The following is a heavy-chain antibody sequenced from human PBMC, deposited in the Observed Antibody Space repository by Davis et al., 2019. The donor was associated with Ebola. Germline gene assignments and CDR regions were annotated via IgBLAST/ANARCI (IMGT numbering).Heavy chain of an antibody. V-gene: IGHV4-61*01. Sequence: PSETLSLTCTVSGGSVSSGSYYWSWIRQPPGKGLEWIGYIYYSGSTNYNPSLKSRVTISVDTSKNQFSLKLSSVTAADTAVYYCARVTRIVGATGERGQGFDYWGQGTLVTVSS. CDR3: ARVTRIVGATGERGQGFDY. D-gene: IGHD1-26*01. CDR1: GGSVSSGSYY. CDR2: IYYSGST. J-gene: IGHJ4*02.